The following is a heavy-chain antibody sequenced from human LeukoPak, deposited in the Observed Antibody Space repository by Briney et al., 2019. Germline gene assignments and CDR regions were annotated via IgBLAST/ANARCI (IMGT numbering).Heavy chain of an antibody. CDR2: IYHSGST. CDR1: GGSISSSNW. CDR3: AADSSGYYYESWFDP. D-gene: IGHD3-22*01. V-gene: IGHV4-4*02. J-gene: IGHJ5*02. Sequence: IPSETLSLTCAVSGGSISSSNWWSWVRQPPGKGLEWIGEIYHSGSTNYNPSLKSRVTISVDTSKNLFSLKLSSVTAADTAVYYCAADSSGYYYESWFDPWGQGTLVTVSS.